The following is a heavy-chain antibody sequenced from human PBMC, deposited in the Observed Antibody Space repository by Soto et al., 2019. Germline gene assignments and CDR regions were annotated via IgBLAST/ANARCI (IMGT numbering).Heavy chain of an antibody. V-gene: IGHV3-11*05. CDR1: GFTFSDYY. J-gene: IGHJ4*02. Sequence: GGSLRLSCAASGFTFSDYYMSWIRQAPGKGLEWVSYISSSSSYTNYADSVKGRFTISRDNAKNSLYLQMNSLRAEDTAVYYCARVVDYGDYAFDYWGQGTLVTVSS. CDR3: ARVVDYGDYAFDY. D-gene: IGHD4-17*01. CDR2: ISSSSSYT.